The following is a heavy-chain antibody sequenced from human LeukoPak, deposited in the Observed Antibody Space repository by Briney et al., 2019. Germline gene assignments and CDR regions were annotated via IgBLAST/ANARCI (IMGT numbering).Heavy chain of an antibody. CDR1: GGSFSGYY. Sequence: SETLSLTCAVYGGSFSGYYWSWIRQPPGKGLEWIGYIYYSGSTNYNPSLKSRVTISVDTSKNQFSLKLSSVTAADTAVYYCARDIKATYYDFWSGYSETDAFDIWGQGTMVTVSS. CDR3: ARDIKATYYDFWSGYSETDAFDI. J-gene: IGHJ3*02. CDR2: IYYSGST. D-gene: IGHD3-3*01. V-gene: IGHV4-59*01.